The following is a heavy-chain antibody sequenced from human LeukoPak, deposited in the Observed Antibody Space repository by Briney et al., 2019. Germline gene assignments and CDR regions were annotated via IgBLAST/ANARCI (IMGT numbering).Heavy chain of an antibody. V-gene: IGHV3-7*01. CDR1: GFTFSNYW. CDR3: EVWGYPGFDY. Sequence: PGGSLRLSCEASGFTFSNYWMGWVRQAPGKGLEWVANIKKDGSEKYYVDSAKGRFTISRDNVKNSLSLQMNSLRAEDTAVYYCEVWGYPGFDYWGQGTLVTVSP. D-gene: IGHD7-27*01. J-gene: IGHJ4*02. CDR2: IKKDGSEK.